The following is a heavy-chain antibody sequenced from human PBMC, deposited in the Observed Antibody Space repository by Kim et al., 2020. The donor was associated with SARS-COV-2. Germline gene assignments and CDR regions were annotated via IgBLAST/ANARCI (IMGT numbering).Heavy chain of an antibody. V-gene: IGHV4-39*01. CDR1: GGSISSSNYY. D-gene: IGHD5-12*01. CDR2: INYSGTT. CDR3: VRQPPDGYFAFDI. Sequence: SETLSLTCTVSGGSISSSNYYWAWIRQPPGKELEWIGSINYSGTTYYNLSLKSRVTISVDTSRNQFSLKLTSVTAADAAVFYCVRQPPDGYFAFDIWGQGTMVSVS. J-gene: IGHJ3*02.